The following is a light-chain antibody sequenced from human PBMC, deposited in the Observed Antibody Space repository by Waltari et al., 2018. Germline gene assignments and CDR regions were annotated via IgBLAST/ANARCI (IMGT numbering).Light chain of an antibody. CDR3: CSYAGYSTFV. V-gene: IGLV2-23*02. CDR1: RSDVGGYNY. Sequence: QSALTQPASVSGSPGQSITISCSGTRSDVGGYNYVSWYQQYPGKAPKLMIYEVIKRPSGVSNRFSGSKSGNTASLTISGLQAEDAADYYCCSYAGYSTFVFGSGTTVTVL. J-gene: IGLJ6*01. CDR2: EVI.